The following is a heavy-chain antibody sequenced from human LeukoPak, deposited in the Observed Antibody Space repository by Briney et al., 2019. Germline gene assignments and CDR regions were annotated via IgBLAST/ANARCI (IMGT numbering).Heavy chain of an antibody. V-gene: IGHV3-21*01. J-gene: IGHJ6*04. CDR3: AREADIVVVPASDV. CDR2: ISSSSSYI. D-gene: IGHD2-2*01. CDR1: GFTFSSYS. Sequence: PGGSLRLSCAASGFTFSSYSMNWVRQAPGKGLVWVSSISSSSSYIYYADSVKGRFTISRDNAKNSLYLQMNSLRAEDTAVYYCAREADIVVVPASDVWGKGTTVTVSS.